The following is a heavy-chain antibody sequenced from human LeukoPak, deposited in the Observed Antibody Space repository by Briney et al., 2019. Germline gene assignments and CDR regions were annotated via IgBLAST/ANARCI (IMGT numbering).Heavy chain of an antibody. CDR1: GYTFTGYY. CDR3: ARGYYDSSGYTDFQH. D-gene: IGHD3-22*01. V-gene: IGHV1-8*02. CDR2: MNPNSGNT. Sequence: GASVKVSCKASGYTFTGYYMHWVRQATGQGLEWMGWMNPNSGNTGYAQKFQGRVTMTRNTSISTAYMELSSLRSEDTAVYYCARGYYDSSGYTDFQHWGQGTLVTVSS. J-gene: IGHJ1*01.